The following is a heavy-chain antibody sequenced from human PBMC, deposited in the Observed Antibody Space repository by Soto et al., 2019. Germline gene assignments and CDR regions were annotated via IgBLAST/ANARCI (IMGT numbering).Heavy chain of an antibody. CDR3: ARTLYSYGTDY. D-gene: IGHD5-18*01. J-gene: IGHJ4*02. CDR1: GFTLSSYA. V-gene: IGHV3-23*01. Sequence: GGSLRLSCAASGFTLSSYAMSWVRQAPGKGLEWVSAISGSGGSTYYADSVKGRFTISRDNSKNTLYLQMNSLRAEDTAVYYCARTLYSYGTDYWGQGTLVTVSS. CDR2: ISGSGGST.